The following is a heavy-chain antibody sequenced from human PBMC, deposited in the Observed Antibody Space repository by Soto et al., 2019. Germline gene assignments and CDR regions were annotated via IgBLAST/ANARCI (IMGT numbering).Heavy chain of an antibody. CDR2: IRQDGGET. J-gene: IGHJ4*02. CDR3: TRDWDY. CDR1: GFIFRNYW. V-gene: IGHV3-7*01. Sequence: EVQLVESGGGLVQPGGSLRLSCAVSGFIFRNYWMAWARQAPGKGLQWVAVIRQDGGETYYVDSVRGRFTVSRDNAQNLLYLQMNSRRAGDTGVYYCTRDWDYWGQGTLVTVSA.